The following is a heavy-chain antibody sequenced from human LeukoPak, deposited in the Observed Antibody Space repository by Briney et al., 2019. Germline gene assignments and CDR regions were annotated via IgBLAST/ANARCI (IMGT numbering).Heavy chain of an antibody. Sequence: GGSLRLSCAASGFTFTAFGIHWVRQAPGKGLEWVAAISPDGHTEYYIDSVKARFTISRDNSKNMIYLQMNSLRREDSAVYFCAKINNDDDYWGQGTLVTVSS. CDR2: ISPDGHTE. V-gene: IGHV3-30*18. CDR1: GFTFTAFG. D-gene: IGHD1/OR15-1a*01. J-gene: IGHJ4*02. CDR3: AKINNDDDY.